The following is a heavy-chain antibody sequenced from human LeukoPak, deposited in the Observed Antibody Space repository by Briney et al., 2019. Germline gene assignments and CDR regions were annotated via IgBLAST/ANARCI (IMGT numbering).Heavy chain of an antibody. D-gene: IGHD2-8*01. V-gene: IGHV1-2*02. CDR1: GYTFTGYY. J-gene: IGHJ5*02. Sequence: ASVKVSCKASGYTFTGYYMHWVRQAPGQGLEWMGWINPNSGGTNYAQKFQGRVTMTRDTSLSTAYMELSRLRSDDTAVYYCARVLFRTTGVCDTNWFDRWGEGTLVTV. CDR3: ARVLFRTTGVCDTNWFDR. CDR2: INPNSGGT.